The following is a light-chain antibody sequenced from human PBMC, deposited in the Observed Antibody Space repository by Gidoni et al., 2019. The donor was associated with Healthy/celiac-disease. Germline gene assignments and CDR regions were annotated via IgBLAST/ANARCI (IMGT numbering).Light chain of an antibody. CDR3: QQYNNWPPLT. V-gene: IGKV3-15*01. Sequence: IVMTQSPATLSVSPWERATLSCRARQSVSSNVAWYQQKPGQAPRLLIYGASTRATGIPARFSGSGSGTEFTLTISSLQSEDFAVYYCQQYNNWPPLTFGGGTKVEIK. CDR1: QSVSSN. J-gene: IGKJ4*01. CDR2: GAS.